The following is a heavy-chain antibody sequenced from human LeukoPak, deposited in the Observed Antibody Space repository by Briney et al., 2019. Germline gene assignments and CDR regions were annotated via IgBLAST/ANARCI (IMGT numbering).Heavy chain of an antibody. CDR2: IYPGDSDA. CDR3: ARSPSYYGAIDY. CDR1: GYSFTSYW. V-gene: IGHV5-51*01. J-gene: IGHJ4*02. D-gene: IGHD4-17*01. Sequence: GESMKISCKGSGYSFTSYWIGWVRQMPGKGLEWMGIIYPGDSDARNSPSFQGQVTISADKSISTAYLQWRSLKASDTAMYYCARSPSYYGAIDYWGQGTLVTVSS.